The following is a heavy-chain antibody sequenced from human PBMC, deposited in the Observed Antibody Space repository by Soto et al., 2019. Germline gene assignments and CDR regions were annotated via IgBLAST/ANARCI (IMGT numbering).Heavy chain of an antibody. J-gene: IGHJ4*02. CDR1: GGTFSSYA. CDR3: AGTSDYYDSSGYYYFDY. D-gene: IGHD3-22*01. Sequence: SVKVSCKASGGTFSSYAISWVRQAPGQGLEWMGGIIPIFGTANYAQKFQGRVTITADESTSTAYMELSSLRSEDTAVYYCAGTSDYYDSSGYYYFDYWGQGTLVTVSS. V-gene: IGHV1-69*13. CDR2: IIPIFGTA.